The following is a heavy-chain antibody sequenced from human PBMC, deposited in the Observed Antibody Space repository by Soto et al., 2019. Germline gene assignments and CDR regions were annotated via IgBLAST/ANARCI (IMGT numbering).Heavy chain of an antibody. CDR2: ISSSSSTL. Sequence: EVQLVESGGGLVQPGGSLRLSCAASGFTFSCYSMNWVRQAPGKGLGWVSYISSSSSTLYYADSVKGRFTISRDNAKNSLYLQMNSLRAEDTAVYYCARDADHCSGGSCYSGWFDPWGQGTLVTVSS. CDR3: ARDADHCSGGSCYSGWFDP. J-gene: IGHJ5*02. D-gene: IGHD2-15*01. CDR1: GFTFSCYS. V-gene: IGHV3-48*01.